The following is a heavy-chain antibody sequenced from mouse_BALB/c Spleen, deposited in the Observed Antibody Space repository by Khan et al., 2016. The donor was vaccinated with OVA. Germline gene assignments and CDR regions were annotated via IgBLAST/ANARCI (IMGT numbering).Heavy chain of an antibody. CDR1: GFTFSSDW. J-gene: IGHJ3*01. CDR2: IRLKSDNYAT. Sequence: EVKLEVSGGGLVQPRGSMKLSCVASGFTFSSDWMSWVRQSPEKGLEWVAEIRLKSDNYATHYAESVKGKFTISRDDSKSRLYLQMTSLRAEDTGIYYCTQLGRSYWGQGTLVTVSA. CDR3: TQLGRSY. V-gene: IGHV6-6*02. D-gene: IGHD4-1*02.